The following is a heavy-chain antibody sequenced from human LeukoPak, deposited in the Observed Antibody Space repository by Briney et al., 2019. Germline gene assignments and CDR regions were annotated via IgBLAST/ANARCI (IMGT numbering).Heavy chain of an antibody. J-gene: IGHJ4*02. CDR3: ARASRGRGSRYYFDY. Sequence: SVKVSCKASGGTFSSYAISWVRQAPGQGLEWMGGIIPIFGTANYAQKFQGRVTITADESTSTAYMELSSPRSEDTAVYYCARASRGRGSRYYFDYWGQGTLVTVSS. D-gene: IGHD3-16*01. CDR2: IIPIFGTA. CDR1: GGTFSSYA. V-gene: IGHV1-69*01.